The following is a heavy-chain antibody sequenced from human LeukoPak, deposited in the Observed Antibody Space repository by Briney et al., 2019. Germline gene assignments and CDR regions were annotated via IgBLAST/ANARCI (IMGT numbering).Heavy chain of an antibody. V-gene: IGHV3-21*01. CDR3: ARVSTAYSSSGIDY. CDR1: GFIFSSYS. D-gene: IGHD6-6*01. Sequence: PGGSLRLSCAASGFIFSSYSMNWVRQAPGKGLEWVSSISSSSSNIYYADSLKGRFTISRDNAKNSLYLQMNSLRAEDTAVYYCARVSTAYSSSGIDYWGQGTLVTVSS. J-gene: IGHJ4*02. CDR2: ISSSSSNI.